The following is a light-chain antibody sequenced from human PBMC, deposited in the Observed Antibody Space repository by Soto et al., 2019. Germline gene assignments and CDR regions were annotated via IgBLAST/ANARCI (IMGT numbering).Light chain of an antibody. V-gene: IGLV2-14*01. CDR1: TSDVGGYIS. CDR3: SSYPGSSTLEV. CDR2: EVS. J-gene: IGLJ1*01. Sequence: QSALTQPASVSGSPGQSVTISCTGTTSDVGGYISVSWYQQHPGKAPKLMIYEVSNRPSGVSNRFSGSKSGDTASLTISGLQAEDEADYYCSSYPGSSTLEVFGSGTKVTVL.